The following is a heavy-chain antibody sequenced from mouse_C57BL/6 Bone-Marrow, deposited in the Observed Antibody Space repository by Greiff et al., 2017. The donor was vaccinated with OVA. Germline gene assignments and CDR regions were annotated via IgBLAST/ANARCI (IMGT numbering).Heavy chain of an antibody. CDR2: IDPEDGET. CDR1: GYTFTSYW. D-gene: IGHD3-2*02. J-gene: IGHJ3*01. CDR3: ARWGSSGWFAY. V-gene: IGHV14-2*01. Sequence: VQLQQPGTELVKPGASVKLSCKASGYTFTSYWMHWVKQRPGQGLEWIGRIDPEDGETKYAPKFQGKATITADTSSNTAYLQLSSLTSEDTAVYYCARWGSSGWFAYWGQGTLVTVSA.